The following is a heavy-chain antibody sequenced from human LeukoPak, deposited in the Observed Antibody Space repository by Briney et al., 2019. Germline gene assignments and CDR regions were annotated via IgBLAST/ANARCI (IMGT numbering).Heavy chain of an antibody. CDR1: GGTFSSYA. J-gene: IGHJ4*02. V-gene: IGHV1-69*01. CDR2: IIPIFGTA. D-gene: IGHD4-11*01. Sequence: SVKVSCKASGGTFSSYAISWVRQAPGQGLEWMGGIIPIFGTANYAQKFQGRVTITADESTSTAYMELGSLRSEDTAVYYCARDIKLFGTVTADEDYWGQGTLVTVSS. CDR3: ARDIKLFGTVTADEDY.